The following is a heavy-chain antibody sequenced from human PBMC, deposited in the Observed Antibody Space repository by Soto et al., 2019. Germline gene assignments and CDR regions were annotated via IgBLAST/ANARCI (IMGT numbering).Heavy chain of an antibody. V-gene: IGHV3-74*01. CDR3: VRDFRSSDF. J-gene: IGHJ4*02. Sequence: EVQLVESGGGSAQPGGSLRLSCAASGFTFSNYWIHWVRQAPGKGPMWVSRINGVGTYTNYADSVRGRFSISRNNSENKVYHQMNSLRAEDTAMYYCVRDFRSSDFWGQGTPVTVSS. CDR2: INGVGTYT. CDR1: GFTFSNYW. D-gene: IGHD3-3*01.